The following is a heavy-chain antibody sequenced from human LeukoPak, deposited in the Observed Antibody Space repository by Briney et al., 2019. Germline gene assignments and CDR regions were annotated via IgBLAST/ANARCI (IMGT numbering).Heavy chain of an antibody. CDR1: GFTFSSYG. J-gene: IGHJ4*02. CDR3: ARDPGAVGSGWYEFWGPFDY. CDR2: IWYDGSNK. Sequence: HPGRSLRLSCAASGFTFSSYGMHWVRQAPGKGLEWVAVIWYDGSNKYYADSVKGRFTISRDNSKNTLYLQMNSLRAEDTAVYYCARDPGAVGSGWYEFWGPFDYWGQGTLVTVSS. V-gene: IGHV3-33*01. D-gene: IGHD6-19*01.